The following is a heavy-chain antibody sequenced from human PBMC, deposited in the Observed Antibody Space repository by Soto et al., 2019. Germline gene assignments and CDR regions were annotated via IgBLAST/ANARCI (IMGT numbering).Heavy chain of an antibody. CDR1: GYSFTSYW. D-gene: IGHD6-19*01. J-gene: IGHJ6*04. Sequence: GESLKISCKGSGYSFTSYWISWVRQMPGKGLEWMGRIDPSDSYTNYSPSFQGHVTISADKPISTAYLQWSSLKASDTAMYYCAGFSGGWYSGYSGRAVGGKGTRATAPS. CDR2: IDPSDSYT. CDR3: AGFSGGWYSGYSGRAV. V-gene: IGHV5-10-1*01.